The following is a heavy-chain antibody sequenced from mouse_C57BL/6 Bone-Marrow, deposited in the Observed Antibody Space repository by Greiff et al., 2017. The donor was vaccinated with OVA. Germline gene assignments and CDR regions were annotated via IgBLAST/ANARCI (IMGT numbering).Heavy chain of an antibody. CDR3: ARDDGYDGLWYFDV. CDR2: ISSGSSTI. D-gene: IGHD2-2*01. CDR1: GFTFSDYG. Sequence: EVQVVESGGGLVKPGGSLKLSCAASGFTFSDYGMHWVRQAPEKGLEWVAYISSGSSTIYYADTVKGRFTISRDNAKNTLFLQMTSLRSEDTAMYYCARDDGYDGLWYFDVWGTGTTVTVSS. J-gene: IGHJ1*03. V-gene: IGHV5-17*01.